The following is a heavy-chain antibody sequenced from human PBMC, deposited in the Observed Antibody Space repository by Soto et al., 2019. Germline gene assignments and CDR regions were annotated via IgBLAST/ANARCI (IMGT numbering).Heavy chain of an antibody. J-gene: IGHJ4*02. CDR1: GGSIRSNNW. CDR2: IFQSGST. D-gene: IGHD1-26*01. CDR3: ARVNSGSYSDY. Sequence: QVQLQESGPGLVKPSGTLSLTCAVSGGSIRSNNWWSWVRQPPGKGLEWIGEIFQSGSTNNNPSPKPRVTISVDKSKNQFSLKLSSVTAADTAVYYCARVNSGSYSDYWGQGTLVTVSS. V-gene: IGHV4-4*02.